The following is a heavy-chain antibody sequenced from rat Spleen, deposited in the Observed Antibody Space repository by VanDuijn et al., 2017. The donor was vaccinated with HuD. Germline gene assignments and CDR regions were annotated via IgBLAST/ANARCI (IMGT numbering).Heavy chain of an antibody. V-gene: IGHV5-20*01. Sequence: EVQLVESDGGLVQPGRSLKLSCAASGFTFSDYYMAWVRQAPTKGLEWVATISYDGSSTYYPDSVKGRFTISRDNAKSSLYLQMNSLKSEDTATYYCATGSSFAYWGQGTLVTVSS. CDR3: ATGSSFAY. CDR1: GFTFSDYY. J-gene: IGHJ3*01. CDR2: ISYDGSST.